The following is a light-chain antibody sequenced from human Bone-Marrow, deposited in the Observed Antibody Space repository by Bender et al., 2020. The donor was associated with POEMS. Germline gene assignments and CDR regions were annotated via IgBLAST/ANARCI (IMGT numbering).Light chain of an antibody. CDR1: SSDVGSGNY. CDR2: EVT. V-gene: IGLV2-8*01. CDR3: QSYDNSLGGWV. Sequence: QSALTQPPSASGSPGQSVTISCTGTSSDVGSGNYVSWYQQHPYKAPKLMTYEVTKRPSGVPDRFSGSKSGTSASLAITGLQAEDEGDYYCQSYDNSLGGWVFGGGTKLTVL. J-gene: IGLJ3*02.